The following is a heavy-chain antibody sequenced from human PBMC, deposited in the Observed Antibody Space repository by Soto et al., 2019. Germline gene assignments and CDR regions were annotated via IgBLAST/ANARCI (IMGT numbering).Heavy chain of an antibody. CDR3: ARVGGQLVPGFDY. V-gene: IGHV3-21*01. CDR1: GFTFSSYS. D-gene: IGHD6-6*01. J-gene: IGHJ4*02. CDR2: ISSSSSYI. Sequence: EVQLVESGGGLVKPGGSLRLSCAASGFTFSSYSMNWVRQAPGKGLEWVSSISSSSSYIYYADPVKGRFTISRDNAQNSLYLQTNSLRAEDTAVYYCARVGGQLVPGFDYWGQGTLVTVSS.